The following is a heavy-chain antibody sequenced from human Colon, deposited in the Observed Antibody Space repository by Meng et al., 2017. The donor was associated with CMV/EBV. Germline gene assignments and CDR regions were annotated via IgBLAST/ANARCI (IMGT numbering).Heavy chain of an antibody. J-gene: IGHJ4*02. CDR2: IKPSTGDT. CDR3: TREGFDY. Sequence: QVQLVQSGFEVKRPGASVNLSCKASGYTFTGYWMHWVRQAPGQGLEWMGRIKPSTGDTNYAQNFQGRVTVTRDTSISTVYMEVNSLTSDDTAVYYCTREGFDYWGQGALVTVSS. CDR1: GYTFTGYW. V-gene: IGHV1-2*06.